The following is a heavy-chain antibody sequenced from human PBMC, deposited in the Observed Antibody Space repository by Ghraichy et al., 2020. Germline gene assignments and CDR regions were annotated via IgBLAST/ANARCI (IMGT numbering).Heavy chain of an antibody. V-gene: IGHV4-34*01. CDR3: ARTRSYDFWSGYNYYFDY. Sequence: SQTLSLTCAVYGGSFSGYYWSWIRQPSGKGLEWIGEINHSGSTNYNPSLKSRVTISVDTSKNQFSLKLSSVTAADTAVYYCARTRSYDFWSGYNYYFDYWGQGTLVTVSS. CDR2: INHSGST. CDR1: GGSFSGYY. D-gene: IGHD3-3*01. J-gene: IGHJ4*02.